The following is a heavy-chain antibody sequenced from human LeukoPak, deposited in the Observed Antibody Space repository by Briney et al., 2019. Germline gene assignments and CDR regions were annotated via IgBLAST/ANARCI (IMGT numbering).Heavy chain of an antibody. J-gene: IGHJ3*02. D-gene: IGHD6-19*01. V-gene: IGHV3-48*04. CDR1: GFTFSHYS. Sequence: GGSLRLSCAACGFTFSHYSIDWVRQAPGKGLEWVSYISSSGSTIYYADSVKGRFTISRDNAKNSLYLQMNSLRAEDTAVYYCARDIAVAVAGTGGAFDIWGQGTMVTVSS. CDR3: ARDIAVAVAGTGGAFDI. CDR2: ISSSGSTI.